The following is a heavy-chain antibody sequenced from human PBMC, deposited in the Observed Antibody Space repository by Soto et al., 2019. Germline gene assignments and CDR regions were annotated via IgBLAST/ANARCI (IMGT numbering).Heavy chain of an antibody. CDR2: IIPILGIA. D-gene: IGHD2-2*01. J-gene: IGHJ4*02. Sequence: QVQLVQSGAEVKKPGSSVKVSCKASGGTFSSYTISWVRQAPGQGLEWMGRIIPILGIANYAQKFQGRVTITADKSTSTAYMELSSLRAEDTAVYYCARGRGSRTGDYWGQGTLVTVSS. CDR3: ARGRGSRTGDY. V-gene: IGHV1-69*02. CDR1: GGTFSSYT.